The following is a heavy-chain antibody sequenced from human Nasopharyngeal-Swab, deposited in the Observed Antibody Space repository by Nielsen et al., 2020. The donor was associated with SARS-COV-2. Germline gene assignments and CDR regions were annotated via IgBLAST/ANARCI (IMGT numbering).Heavy chain of an antibody. Sequence: SETLSPTCAVYGGSFSGYYWSWIRQPPGKGLEWIGEINHSGSTNYNPSLKSRVTISVDTSKNQFSLKLSSVTAADTAVYYCATGGIAAAGINVDYWGQGTLVTVSS. CDR1: GGSFSGYY. CDR3: ATGGIAAAGINVDY. J-gene: IGHJ4*02. D-gene: IGHD6-13*01. CDR2: INHSGST. V-gene: IGHV4-34*01.